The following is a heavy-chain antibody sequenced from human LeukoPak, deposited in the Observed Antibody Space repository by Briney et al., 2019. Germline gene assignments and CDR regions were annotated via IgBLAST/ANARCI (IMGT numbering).Heavy chain of an antibody. CDR2: ISRRSSTI. Sequence: GGSLRLSCAASGFTFSDYSMNWVRQAPGKGLEGVSYISRRSSTIYYADSVKGRFTISRDNAKNSLYLQMNSLRVEDTAVYYCAGSREAAAGFDYWGQGTLVTVSS. J-gene: IGHJ4*02. CDR1: GFTFSDYS. D-gene: IGHD6-13*01. V-gene: IGHV3-48*04. CDR3: AGSREAAAGFDY.